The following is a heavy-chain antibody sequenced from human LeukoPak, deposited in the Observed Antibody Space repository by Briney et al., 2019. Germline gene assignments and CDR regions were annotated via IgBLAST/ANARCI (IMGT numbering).Heavy chain of an antibody. V-gene: IGHV3-30*04. CDR3: ARDRGFYAAGSYKEYFQH. J-gene: IGHJ1*01. CDR2: ISYDGSNK. D-gene: IGHD3-10*01. Sequence: GSLRLSCAASGFTFSSYAMHWVRQAPGKGLEWVAVISYDGSNKYYADSVKGRFTISRDNSKNTLYLQMNSLRAEDTAVYYCARDRGFYAAGSYKEYFQHWGQGTRVTVSS. CDR1: GFTFSSYA.